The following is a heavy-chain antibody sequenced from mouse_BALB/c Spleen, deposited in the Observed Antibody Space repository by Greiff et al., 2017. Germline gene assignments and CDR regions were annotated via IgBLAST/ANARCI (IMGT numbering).Heavy chain of an antibody. V-gene: IGHV5-6-5*01. CDR3: ARGGVITTVVATDFDV. D-gene: IGHD1-1*01. Sequence: DVKLVESGGGLVKPGGSLKLSCAASGFTFSSYAMSWVRQTPEKRLEWVASISSGGSTYYPDSVKGRFTISRDNARNILYLQMSSLRSEDTAMYYCARGGVITTVVATDFDVWGAGTTVTVSS. CDR2: ISSGGST. J-gene: IGHJ1*01. CDR1: GFTFSSYA.